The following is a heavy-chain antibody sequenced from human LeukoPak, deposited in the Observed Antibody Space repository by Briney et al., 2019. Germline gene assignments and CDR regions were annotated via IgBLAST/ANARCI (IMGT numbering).Heavy chain of an antibody. CDR3: ARYGPARDYVWGSYRYTQSHYFDY. CDR2: ISSSSSYI. V-gene: IGHV3-21*01. CDR1: GFTFSSYS. J-gene: IGHJ4*02. Sequence: GGSLRLSCAASGFTFSSYSMNWVRQAPGKGLEWVSSISSSSSYIYYADSVKGRFTIARDNAKNSLYLQMNSLRAEETAVYYCARYGPARDYVWGSYRYTQSHYFDYWGQGTLVTVSS. D-gene: IGHD3-16*02.